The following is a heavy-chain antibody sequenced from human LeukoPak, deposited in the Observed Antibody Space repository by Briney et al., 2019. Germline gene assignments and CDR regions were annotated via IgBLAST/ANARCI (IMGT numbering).Heavy chain of an antibody. J-gene: IGHJ4*02. CDR1: NYTINSGHY. Sequence: SETLSLTCAVFNYTINSGHYWGWIRQAPGKGLEWIGSSYHRGNAHYKSSLNGRVAISTDTSKNQFSLTLSSVTAADTAMYFWVRLLGDSRCYYPRSFYTDSWGQGILVSVSS. CDR2: SYHRGNA. D-gene: IGHD3-22*01. CDR3: VRLLGDSRCYYPRSFYTDS. V-gene: IGHV4-38-2*01.